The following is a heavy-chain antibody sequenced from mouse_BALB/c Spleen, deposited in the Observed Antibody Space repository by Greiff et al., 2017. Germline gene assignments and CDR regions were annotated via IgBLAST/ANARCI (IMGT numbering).Heavy chain of an antibody. J-gene: IGHJ2*01. V-gene: IGHV3-2*02. D-gene: IGHD1-1*01. CDR2: ISYSGST. Sequence: EVKLMESGPGLVKPSQSLSLTCTVTGYSITSDYAWNWIRQFPGNKLEWMGYISYSGSTSYNPSLKSRISITRDTSKNQFFLQLNSVTTEDTATYYCARTVPDDRYFGYWGQGTTLTVSS. CDR1: GYSITSDYA. CDR3: ARTVPDDRYFGY.